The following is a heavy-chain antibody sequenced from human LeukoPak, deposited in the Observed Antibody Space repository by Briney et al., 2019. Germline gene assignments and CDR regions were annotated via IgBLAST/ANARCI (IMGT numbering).Heavy chain of an antibody. CDR2: INPTGDSA. J-gene: IGHJ4*02. D-gene: IGHD2-8*02. CDR3: ARDVSNENSWWCDY. CDR1: GFIFSDYG. V-gene: IGHV1-46*01. Sequence: GGSLRLSCAVSGFIFSDYGFHWVRQAPGKGLEWMGVINPTGDSAAYAQKFRGRLTMTRDTSTNTDYMELSSLRSDDTAVYYCARDVSNENSWWCDYWGQGTLVIVSS.